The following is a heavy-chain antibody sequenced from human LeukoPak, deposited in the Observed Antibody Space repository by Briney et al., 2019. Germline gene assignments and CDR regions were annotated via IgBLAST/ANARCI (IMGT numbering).Heavy chain of an antibody. CDR3: ARVLLWFGESYYMDV. J-gene: IGHJ6*03. Sequence: PSETLSLTCTVSGGSISGHYCSWIRQPPGKGLEWIGYIYYTGSTSYNPSLQSRVTISVDMSKNQFSLKLSSVTAADTAVYYCARVLLWFGESYYMDVWGKGTTVTVSS. CDR2: IYYTGST. V-gene: IGHV4-59*11. CDR1: GGSISGHY. D-gene: IGHD3-10*01.